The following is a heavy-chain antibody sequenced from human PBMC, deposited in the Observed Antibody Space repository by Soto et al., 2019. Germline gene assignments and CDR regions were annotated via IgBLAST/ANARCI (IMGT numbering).Heavy chain of an antibody. CDR3: ASIVVVPAAMRADRIYYYGMDV. D-gene: IGHD2-2*01. V-gene: IGHV3-21*01. CDR1: GFTFCSYS. CDR2: ISSSSSYI. J-gene: IGHJ6*02. Sequence: PGGSLRLSCAASGFTFCSYSMNWVRQAPGKGLEWVSSISSSSSYIYYADSVKGRFTISRDNAKNSLYLQMNSLRAEDTAVYYCASIVVVPAAMRADRIYYYGMDVWGQGTTVTVSS.